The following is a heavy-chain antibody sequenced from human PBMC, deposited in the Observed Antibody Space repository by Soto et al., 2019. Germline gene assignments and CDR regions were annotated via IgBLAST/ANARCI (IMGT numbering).Heavy chain of an antibody. D-gene: IGHD2-15*01. V-gene: IGHV1-69*02. J-gene: IGHJ5*02. CDR3: ARVYCSGGSCYPNWFYP. CDR2: IIPILGIA. CDR1: GGTFSSYT. Sequence: GASVKVSCKASGGTFSSYTISWVRQAPGQGLEWMGRIIPILGIANYAQKFQGRVTITADKSTSTAYMELSSLRSEDTAVYYCARVYCSGGSCYPNWFYPWGQGTLVPVSS.